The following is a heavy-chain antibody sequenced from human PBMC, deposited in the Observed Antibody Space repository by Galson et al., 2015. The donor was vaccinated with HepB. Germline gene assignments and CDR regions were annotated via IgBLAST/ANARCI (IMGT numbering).Heavy chain of an antibody. D-gene: IGHD5-18*01. J-gene: IGHJ4*02. CDR2: ISYDGSNK. Sequence: SLRLSCAASGFTFSSYGMHWVRQAPGKGLEWVAVISYDGSNKYYADSVKGRFTISRDNSKNTLYLQMNSLRAEDTAVYYCAKDEDTAMETHVDYWGQGTLVTVSS. CDR3: AKDEDTAMETHVDY. CDR1: GFTFSSYG. V-gene: IGHV3-30*18.